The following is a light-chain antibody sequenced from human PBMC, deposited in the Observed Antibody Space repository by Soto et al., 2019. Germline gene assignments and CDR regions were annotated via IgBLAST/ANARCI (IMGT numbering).Light chain of an antibody. Sequence: QSVLTQSSSASASLGSSVKLTCTLSSGHSSYIIAWHQQQPGKAPRYLMKLEGSGSYNKGSGVPDRFSGSSSGADRYLTISNLQFEDEADYYCETWDSNSWVFGGGTKLTV. J-gene: IGLJ3*02. CDR2: LEGSGSY. CDR1: SGHSSYI. CDR3: ETWDSNSWV. V-gene: IGLV4-60*02.